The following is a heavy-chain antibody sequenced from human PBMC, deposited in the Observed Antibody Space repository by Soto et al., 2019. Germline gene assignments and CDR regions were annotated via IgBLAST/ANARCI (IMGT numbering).Heavy chain of an antibody. V-gene: IGHV1-69*13. CDR3: AVTWNEGPNYSYYGMDV. J-gene: IGHJ6*02. Sequence: SVKVSCKASGGTFSSYGISWVRQAPGQGLEWMGGIIPIFGTANYAQKFQGRVTITADESTSTAYMELSSLRSEDTAVYYCAVTWNEGPNYSYYGMDVWGQGTTVTVSS. CDR1: GGTFSSYG. D-gene: IGHD1-1*01. CDR2: IIPIFGTA.